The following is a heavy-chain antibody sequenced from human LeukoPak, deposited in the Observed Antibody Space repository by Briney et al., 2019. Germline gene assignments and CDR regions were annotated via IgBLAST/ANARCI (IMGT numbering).Heavy chain of an antibody. CDR2: ISYDGSNK. V-gene: IGHV3-30-3*01. D-gene: IGHD3-22*01. CDR1: GFTFSSYA. CDR3: ARDPYYYDSSGYYHGGYYFDY. J-gene: IGHJ4*02. Sequence: PGRSLRLSCAAPGFTFSSYAMHWVRQAPGKGLEWVAVISYDGSNKYYADSVKGRFTISRDNSKNTLYLQMNSLRAEDTAVYYCARDPYYYDSSGYYHGGYYFDYWGQGTLVTVSS.